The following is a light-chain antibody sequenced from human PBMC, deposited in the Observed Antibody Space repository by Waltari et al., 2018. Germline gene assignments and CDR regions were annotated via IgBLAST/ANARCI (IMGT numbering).Light chain of an antibody. Sequence: DIQMTLSPSSLSPSVCDTDTTTCRASEGIGNNLNWYQQKPGKAPKLLIYRASSLQSGIPSRFSGSGSGTDFTLTISSLQPEDFATYYCQQGYSYPFTFGPGTELDIK. CDR2: RAS. V-gene: IGKV1-16*01. J-gene: IGKJ3*01. CDR1: EGIGNN. CDR3: QQGYSYPFT.